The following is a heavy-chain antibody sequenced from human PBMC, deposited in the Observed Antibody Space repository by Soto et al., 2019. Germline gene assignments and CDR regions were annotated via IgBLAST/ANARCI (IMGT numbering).Heavy chain of an antibody. CDR3: AKDCYYYDSSGYYS. D-gene: IGHD3-22*01. V-gene: IGHV3-9*01. J-gene: IGHJ4*02. Sequence: GGSLRLSCAASGFTFDDYAMHWVRQAPGKGLEWVSGISWNSGSIGYADSVKGRFTISRDNAKNSLYLQMNSLGAEDTALYYCAKDCYYYDSSGYYSWGQGTLVTVSS. CDR2: ISWNSGSI. CDR1: GFTFDDYA.